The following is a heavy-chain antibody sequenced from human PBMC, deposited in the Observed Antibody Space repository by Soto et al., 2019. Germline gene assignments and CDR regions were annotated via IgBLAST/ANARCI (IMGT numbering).Heavy chain of an antibody. CDR3: ARYCGGDCSLYYYYYGMDV. J-gene: IGHJ6*02. Sequence: GASVKVSCKASGYTFTSYGISWVRQAPGQGLEWMGWISAYNGNTNYAQKLQGRVTMTTDTSTSTAYMELRSLRSDDTAVYYCARYCGGDCSLYYYYYGMDVWGQGTTVTVSS. D-gene: IGHD2-21*02. CDR1: GYTFTSYG. CDR2: ISAYNGNT. V-gene: IGHV1-18*01.